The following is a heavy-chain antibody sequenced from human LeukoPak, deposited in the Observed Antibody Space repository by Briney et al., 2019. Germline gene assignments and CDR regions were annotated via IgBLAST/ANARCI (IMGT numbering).Heavy chain of an antibody. CDR1: GFTFSSYA. D-gene: IGHD2-2*01. CDR2: ISGSGGST. CDR3: ARGGVFAPAAPFDY. V-gene: IGHV3-23*01. Sequence: WGSLRLSCAASGFTFSSYAMSWVRQAPGKGLEWVSAISGSGGSTYYADSVKGRFTISRDNSKNTLYLQMNSLRAEDTAVYYCARGGVFAPAAPFDYWGQGTLVTVSS. J-gene: IGHJ4*02.